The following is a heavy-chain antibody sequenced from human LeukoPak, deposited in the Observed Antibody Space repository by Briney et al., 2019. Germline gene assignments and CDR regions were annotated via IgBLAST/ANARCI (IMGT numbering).Heavy chain of an antibody. CDR1: GGTFSSYA. J-gene: IGHJ4*02. CDR3: ARGMSIGQFRY. Sequence: ASVKVSCKASGGTFSSYAISWVRQAPGQGLEWMGGIIPIFGAANYAQKFQGRVTITADESTSTAYMELSSLRSEDTAVYYCARGMSIGQFRYWGQGTLVTVSS. V-gene: IGHV1-69*01. D-gene: IGHD5/OR15-5a*01. CDR2: IIPIFGAA.